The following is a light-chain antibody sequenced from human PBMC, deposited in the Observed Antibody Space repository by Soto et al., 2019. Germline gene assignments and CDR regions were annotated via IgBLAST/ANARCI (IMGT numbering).Light chain of an antibody. J-gene: IGKJ1*01. CDR1: QRIRSNY. CDR2: GAS. Sequence: EFVLTHSPGTLALSPGERATLSCRDSQRIRSNYLAWYQQKPGQGPRLLIYGASSRATGIPDRFSGSGSGTDFTLIISRLEPEDFEMYYCQQYGSSPRTFGQGTKADIK. V-gene: IGKV3-20*01. CDR3: QQYGSSPRT.